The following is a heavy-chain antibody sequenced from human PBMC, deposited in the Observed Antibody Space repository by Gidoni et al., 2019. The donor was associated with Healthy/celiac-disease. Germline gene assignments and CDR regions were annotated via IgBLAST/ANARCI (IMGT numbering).Heavy chain of an antibody. CDR2: INHSGST. CDR3: ARVRPRYGSGPPNYYYYYMDV. Sequence: QVQLQQWGAGLLKPSETLSLTCAVYGGSFSGYYWLWIRQPPGKGLEWIGEINHSGSTNYNPSLKSRVTISVDTSKNQFSLKLSSVTAADTAVYYCARVRPRYGSGPPNYYYYYMDVWGKGTTVTVSS. J-gene: IGHJ6*03. CDR1: GGSFSGYY. D-gene: IGHD3-10*01. V-gene: IGHV4-34*01.